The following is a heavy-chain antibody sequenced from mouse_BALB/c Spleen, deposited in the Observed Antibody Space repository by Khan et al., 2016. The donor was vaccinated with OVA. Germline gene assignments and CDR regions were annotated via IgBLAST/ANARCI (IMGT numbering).Heavy chain of an antibody. J-gene: IGHJ2*01. CDR3: TTAYYRYYFDY. V-gene: IGHV1S134*01. CDR2: IYPGNGYT. CDR1: GSTFTSFG. D-gene: IGHD2-12*01. Sequence: EVQLQESGAELGRPGSSVKLSCKTSGSTFTSFGIKWVKQRPGQDLQWIGYIYPGNGYTEYNEKFQGKAILTSDTSSSTAYMQLRSLTSEDSAIYFCTTAYYRYYFDYRGQGTTLTVSS.